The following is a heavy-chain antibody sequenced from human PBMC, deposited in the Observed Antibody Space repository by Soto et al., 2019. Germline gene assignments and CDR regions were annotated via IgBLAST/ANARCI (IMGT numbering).Heavy chain of an antibody. V-gene: IGHV4-59*01. Sequence: PSETLSLTCTVSGGSIRSYYWTWIRQPPGKGLEWLGYIFYSGSTFYNPSLKSRVTISIHTSKSQFSLQLTSVAAADTAVYYCARGAADTAMVDSWGQGTLVTVSS. D-gene: IGHD5-18*01. J-gene: IGHJ4*02. CDR3: ARGAADTAMVDS. CDR1: GGSIRSYY. CDR2: IFYSGST.